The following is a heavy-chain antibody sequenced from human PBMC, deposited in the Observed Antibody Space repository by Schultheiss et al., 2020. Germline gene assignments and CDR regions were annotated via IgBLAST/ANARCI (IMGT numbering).Heavy chain of an antibody. CDR3: ARVPQSNSSSWFDP. Sequence: SETLSLTCTVSGGSISSYYWSWIRQPPGKGLEWIGRIYTSGSTNYNPSLKSRVTISVDTSKNQFSLKLSSVTAADTAVYYCARVPQSNSSSWFDPWGQGTLVTVSS. V-gene: IGHV4-4*07. J-gene: IGHJ5*02. CDR1: GGSISSYY. D-gene: IGHD6-13*01. CDR2: IYTSGST.